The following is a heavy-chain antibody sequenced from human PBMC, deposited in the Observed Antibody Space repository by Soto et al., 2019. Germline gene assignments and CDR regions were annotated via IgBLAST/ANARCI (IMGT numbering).Heavy chain of an antibody. CDR1: GYTFTNYD. V-gene: IGHV1-8*01. CDR3: ARMASFGSLNWFDP. D-gene: IGHD5-18*01. Sequence: ASVKVSCKASGYTFTNYDVTWVRQATGQGLEWMGWMNPGSGDTGYAQKFQGRVTMTRNISIATAYMELSSLRSEDTAIYYCARMASFGSLNWFDPWGQGTLVTVSS. J-gene: IGHJ5*02. CDR2: MNPGSGDT.